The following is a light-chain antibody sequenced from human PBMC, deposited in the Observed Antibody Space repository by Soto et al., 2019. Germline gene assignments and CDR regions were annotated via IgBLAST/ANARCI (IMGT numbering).Light chain of an antibody. J-gene: IGKJ1*01. V-gene: IGKV3-11*01. CDR2: DVS. Sequence: IVLTQSPVTLSLSPGERATLSCRASQNISSYLIWYQQKPGQAPRLLMYDVSNRATGIPARFSGSGSGTDFTLTISSLETEDLAVYYCQQRSNWPRTFGQGTKVEIK. CDR3: QQRSNWPRT. CDR1: QNISSY.